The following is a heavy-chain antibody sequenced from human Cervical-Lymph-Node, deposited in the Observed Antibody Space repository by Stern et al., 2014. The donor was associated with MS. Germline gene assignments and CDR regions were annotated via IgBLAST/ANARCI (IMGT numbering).Heavy chain of an antibody. V-gene: IGHV3-30*01. CDR1: GFSFSNYA. Sequence: VPLVESGGGVVKPGRSLRLSCAASGFSFSNYAVPWVRQAPGKGLEWVAVESYDGNKYSADSVKGRFTVSRDNSKNALYLQMNSLRTEDTAVYYCARDRGIDDAFDLWGQGTMVTVSA. CDR2: ESYDGNK. J-gene: IGHJ3*01. D-gene: IGHD3-10*01. CDR3: ARDRGIDDAFDL.